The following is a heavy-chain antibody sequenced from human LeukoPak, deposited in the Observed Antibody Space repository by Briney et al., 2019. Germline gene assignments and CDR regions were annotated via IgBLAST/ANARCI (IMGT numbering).Heavy chain of an antibody. J-gene: IGHJ6*02. Sequence: SVKVSCKASGGTFSSYAISWVRQAPGQGLEWMGGIIPIFGTANYAQKFQGRVTITADESTSTAYMELSSLRSEDTAVYYCASYQLLNPYYYYYGMDVWGQGTTVTVSS. V-gene: IGHV1-69*13. CDR1: GGTFSSYA. CDR3: ASYQLLNPYYYYYGMDV. CDR2: IIPIFGTA. D-gene: IGHD2-2*02.